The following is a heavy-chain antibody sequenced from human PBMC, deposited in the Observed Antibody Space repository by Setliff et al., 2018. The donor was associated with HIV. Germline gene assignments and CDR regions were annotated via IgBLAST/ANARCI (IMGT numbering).Heavy chain of an antibody. CDR2: IYHGGIT. CDR3: TTSRHRPSNWFDP. V-gene: IGHV4-4*02. J-gene: IGHJ5*02. CDR1: GGSISSSNW. Sequence: SETLSLTCAVSGGSISSSNWWSWVRQPPGKGLEWIGEIYHGGITFKNPSLKSRVIVSVDTSKNQFSLRLTSVTSAGTAVYYCTTSRHRPSNWFDPWGQGTLVTVS.